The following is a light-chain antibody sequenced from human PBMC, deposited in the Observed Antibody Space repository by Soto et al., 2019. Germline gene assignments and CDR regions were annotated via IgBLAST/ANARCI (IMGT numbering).Light chain of an antibody. CDR3: QQYNSYSNT. J-gene: IGKJ2*01. CDR1: QSISSW. V-gene: IGKV1-5*03. CDR2: KAP. Sequence: DIQMTQSPSTLSASVGDRVTITCRASQSISSWLGWYQQKPGKAPKLLIYKAPSLESGVQSRFSGSAYGTEFTLIIISLQPDDFASYCCQQYNSYSNTFGQGTKLEIK.